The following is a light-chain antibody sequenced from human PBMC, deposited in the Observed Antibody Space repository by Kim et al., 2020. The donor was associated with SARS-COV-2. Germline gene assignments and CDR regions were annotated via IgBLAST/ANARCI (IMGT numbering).Light chain of an antibody. V-gene: IGKV3-15*01. CDR2: DAS. J-gene: IGKJ4*01. CDR1: QSVSSN. Sequence: ETVMTQSPATLSVSPGERATLSCRASQSVSSNLAWYQQKPGQAPRLLIYDASTRATGLPARFSGSGSGTEFALTISSLQSEDFAVYYCQQYNNWPLTFGGGTKVDIK. CDR3: QQYNNWPLT.